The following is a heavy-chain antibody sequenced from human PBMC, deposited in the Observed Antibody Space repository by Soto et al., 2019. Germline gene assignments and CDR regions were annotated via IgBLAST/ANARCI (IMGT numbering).Heavy chain of an antibody. D-gene: IGHD2-21*02. V-gene: IGHV4-31*03. CDR2: ISSSGST. Sequence: SETLSLTCTVSGDSIGGVGYWSWIRQFPGRGLEWIGCISSSGSTYYNPAPNNRISLSLDTSQNQFSLKLLSVTAADTAIYYCARSGVTGIVIPSHWFDPWGQGTLVTVSS. CDR3: ARSGVTGIVIPSHWFDP. J-gene: IGHJ5*02. CDR1: GDSIGGVGY.